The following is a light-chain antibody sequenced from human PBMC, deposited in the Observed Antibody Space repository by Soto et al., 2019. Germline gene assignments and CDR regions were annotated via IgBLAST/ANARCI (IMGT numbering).Light chain of an antibody. CDR2: DVV. J-gene: IGLJ1*01. Sequence: QSVLTQPRSVSGSPGQSVTVSCTGTSSDVGGFNSVSWYQQYPGKAPKLMIYDVVKRPSGVPDRFSGSKSGNTASLTISGLQAEDEADYYCCSYLGSYSYVFGTGTKLTVL. CDR3: CSYLGSYSYV. V-gene: IGLV2-11*01. CDR1: SSDVGGFNS.